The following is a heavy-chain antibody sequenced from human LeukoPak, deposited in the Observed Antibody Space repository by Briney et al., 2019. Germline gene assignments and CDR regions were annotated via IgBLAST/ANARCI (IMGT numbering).Heavy chain of an antibody. CDR3: AKDSHWILFDD. CDR2: IKQDGSEK. CDR1: GFTVSSNS. D-gene: IGHD2-2*03. V-gene: IGHV3-7*03. J-gene: IGHJ4*02. Sequence: GGSLRLSCTVSGFTVSSNSMSWVRQAPGKGLEWVANIKQDGSEKYYVDSVKGRFTISRDNAKNSLYLQMNSLRDEDTAVYYCAKDSHWILFDDWGQGTLVTVSS.